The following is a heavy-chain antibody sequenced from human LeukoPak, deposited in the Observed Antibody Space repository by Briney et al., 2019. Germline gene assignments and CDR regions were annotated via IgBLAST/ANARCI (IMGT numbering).Heavy chain of an antibody. CDR3: ARVWEQQLAIDY. Sequence: PSETLSLTCAVYGGSFSGYYWSWIRQPPGKGLEWIGEINHSGSTNYNPSLKSRVTISVDTSKNQFSLKLSFVTAADTAVYYCARVWEQQLAIDYWGQGTLVTVSS. CDR2: INHSGST. D-gene: IGHD6-13*01. CDR1: GGSFSGYY. V-gene: IGHV4-34*01. J-gene: IGHJ4*02.